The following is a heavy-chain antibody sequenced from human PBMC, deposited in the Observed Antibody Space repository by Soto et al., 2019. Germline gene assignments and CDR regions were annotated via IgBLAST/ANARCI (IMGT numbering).Heavy chain of an antibody. Sequence: GGSLRLSCAASGFTFSSYSMNWVRQAPGKGLEWVSSISSSSSYIYYADSVKGRFTISRDNAKNSLYLQMNSLRAEDTAVYYCASWGFIAAASNDAFDIWGQGTMVTVSS. CDR2: ISSSSSYI. J-gene: IGHJ3*02. CDR3: ASWGFIAAASNDAFDI. V-gene: IGHV3-21*01. CDR1: GFTFSSYS. D-gene: IGHD6-13*01.